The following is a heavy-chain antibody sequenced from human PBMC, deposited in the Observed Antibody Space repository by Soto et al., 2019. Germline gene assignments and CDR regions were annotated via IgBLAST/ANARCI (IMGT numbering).Heavy chain of an antibody. V-gene: IGHV1-69*13. CDR1: GGTFSSYA. CDR2: IIPIFGTA. Sequence: GASVKVSCKASGGTFSSYAISWVRPAPGQGLEWMGGIIPIFGTANYAQKFQGRVTITADESTSTAYMELSSLRSEDTAVYYCARGTYYGSGSYCFDPWGQGTLVTVSS. D-gene: IGHD3-10*01. J-gene: IGHJ5*02. CDR3: ARGTYYGSGSYCFDP.